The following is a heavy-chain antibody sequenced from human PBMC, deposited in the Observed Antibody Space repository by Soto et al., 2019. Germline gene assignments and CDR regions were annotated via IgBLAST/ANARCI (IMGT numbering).Heavy chain of an antibody. J-gene: IGHJ5*02. CDR1: GFILMNYW. Sequence: PGWSLRLACAYSGFILMNYWMSWVRQAPGMGLQWVASIKEDGSEKYYVDPVKGRFTISRENAKNSLYLQMNSLRDEDTAVYYCARYRSLEPWGQGILVTVSS. D-gene: IGHD3-16*02. V-gene: IGHV3-7*03. CDR2: IKEDGSEK. CDR3: ARYRSLEP.